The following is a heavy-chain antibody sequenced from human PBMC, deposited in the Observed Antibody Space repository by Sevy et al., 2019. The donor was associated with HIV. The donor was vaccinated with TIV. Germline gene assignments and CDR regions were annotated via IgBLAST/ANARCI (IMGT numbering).Heavy chain of an antibody. V-gene: IGHV3-21*01. J-gene: IGHJ5*02. D-gene: IGHD6-19*01. CDR1: GFIFNSYS. Sequence: GGSLRLSCAAPGFIFNSYSMNWVRQAPGKGLEWVSFISSNSDHIYYADSVRGRFTISRDNAKNSLFLQMNSLRAEDTAVYYCAREHSPSFGLVLRGWFDPWGQGTPVTVSS. CDR3: AREHSPSFGLVLRGWFDP. CDR2: ISSNSDHI.